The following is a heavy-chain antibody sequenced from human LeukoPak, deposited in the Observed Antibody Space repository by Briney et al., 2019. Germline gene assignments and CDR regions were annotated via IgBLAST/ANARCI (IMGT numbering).Heavy chain of an antibody. J-gene: IGHJ5*02. Sequence: SETLSLTCTVSGGSISSGSYYWIWHRPPTGLGLEWIVRIYTSGSSNYNPSLRSRVTISVDTSKNQFSLKLSSVTAADAAVYYCARGRGHSSGWHSAIWFDPWGQGTLVTVSS. CDR2: IYTSGSS. CDR1: GGSISSGSYY. V-gene: IGHV4-61*02. D-gene: IGHD6-19*01. CDR3: ARGRGHSSGWHSAIWFDP.